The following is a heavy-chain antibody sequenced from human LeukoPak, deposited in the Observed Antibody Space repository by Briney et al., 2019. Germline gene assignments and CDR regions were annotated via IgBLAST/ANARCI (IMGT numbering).Heavy chain of an antibody. D-gene: IGHD5-24*01. J-gene: IGHJ6*03. V-gene: IGHV3-30*04. CDR3: ARASMATINYYYFYMDA. Sequence: GRSLRLSCAASGFTFSSYAMHWVRQAPGRGLEWVAVISFDGKKEFYADSVKGRFTISRDNSKNVLFLQMNSLKTEDTATYYCARASMATINYYYFYMDAWGKGTTVAVSS. CDR2: ISFDGKKE. CDR1: GFTFSSYA.